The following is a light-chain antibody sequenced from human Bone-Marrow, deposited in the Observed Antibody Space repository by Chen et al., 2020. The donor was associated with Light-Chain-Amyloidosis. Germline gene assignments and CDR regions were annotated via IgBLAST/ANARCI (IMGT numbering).Light chain of an antibody. CDR3: QVWDRSSDRPV. CDR2: DDS. V-gene: IGLV3-21*02. J-gene: IGLJ3*02. Sequence: SYVLTQPSPVSVAPGQTATIACGGNNIGSTSVHWYQPTPGQAPLLVVYDDSDRPSGIPERLSGSNSGNTATLTISRVEAGDEADYYCQVWDRSSDRPVFGGGTKLTVL. CDR1: NIGSTS.